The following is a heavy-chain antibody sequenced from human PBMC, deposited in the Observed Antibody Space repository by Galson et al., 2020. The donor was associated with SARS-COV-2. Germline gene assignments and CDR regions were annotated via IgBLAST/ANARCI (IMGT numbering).Heavy chain of an antibody. D-gene: IGHD3-3*01. CDR1: GYTFSNFS. J-gene: IGHJ4*02. V-gene: IGHV7-4-1*04. Sequence: ASVKVSCTASGYTFSNFSMNWVRQPPGQGLEWMGWIDTSTGTPKYAQDFKGKFVFSLDTSVRVAYLQINSLRPEDTAVYYCATGGTFKGYRQSGSYIEVFWGQGTLVTVSS. CDR2: IDTSTGTP. CDR3: ATGGTFKGYRQSGSYIEVF.